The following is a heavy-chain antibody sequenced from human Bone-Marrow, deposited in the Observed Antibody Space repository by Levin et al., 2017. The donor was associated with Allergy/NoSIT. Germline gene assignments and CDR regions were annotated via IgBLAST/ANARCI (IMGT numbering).Heavy chain of an antibody. CDR2: ISSYYGTT. D-gene: IGHD3-3*01. Sequence: RASVKVSCKASGYTFTSYIINWVRQAPGQGLEWMGWISSYYGTTNYAQNFHGRVTMTTDTSTNTVYMELRSLRSDDTAVYYCARAGDFGVVTNPFDYWGQGTLVTVSS. V-gene: IGHV1-18*04. CDR1: GYTFTSYI. J-gene: IGHJ4*02. CDR3: ARAGDFGVVTNPFDY.